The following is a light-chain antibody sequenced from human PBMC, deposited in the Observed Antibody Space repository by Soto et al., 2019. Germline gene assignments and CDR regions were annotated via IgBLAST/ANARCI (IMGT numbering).Light chain of an antibody. Sequence: DIQMTQSPSTLSASVGDRVTITCRASQSISSWLAWYQQKAGNAPKSLIYTASSLESGVPSRFSGSGSGTEFTLTISSLQPDDFATYYCQQYLSYPITFGQGTRLEIK. CDR1: QSISSW. V-gene: IGKV1-5*03. CDR3: QQYLSYPIT. J-gene: IGKJ5*01. CDR2: TAS.